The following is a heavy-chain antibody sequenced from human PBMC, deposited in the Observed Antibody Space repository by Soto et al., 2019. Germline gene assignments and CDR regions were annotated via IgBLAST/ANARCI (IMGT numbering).Heavy chain of an antibody. D-gene: IGHD3-10*01. V-gene: IGHV3-23*01. CDR2: ISGSGGST. Sequence: GGSLRLSCAASGFSFSSYVMSWFRKAPGKGLEWVSAISGSGGSTYYADSVKGRFTISRDNSKNTLYLQMNSLRAEDTAVYYGATSGSWYYYGSGSYYNPWGQGTLVTVSS. CDR1: GFSFSSYV. J-gene: IGHJ5*02. CDR3: ATSGSWYYYGSGSYYNP.